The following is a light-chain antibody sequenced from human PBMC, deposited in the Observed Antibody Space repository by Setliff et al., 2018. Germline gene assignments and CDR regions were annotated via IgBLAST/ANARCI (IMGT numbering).Light chain of an antibody. CDR2: EVS. J-gene: IGLJ1*01. CDR3: SSYAGNYIYV. V-gene: IGLV2-8*01. CDR1: SSDVGGYNF. Sequence: QSVLPQPPSASGSPGQSVTISCTGTSSDVGGYNFVAWYQQHPGKAPKLMIYEVSKRPSGVPDRFSGSKSGNTASLTVSGLQAEDEADYYCSSYAGNYIYVFGTGTKVTVL.